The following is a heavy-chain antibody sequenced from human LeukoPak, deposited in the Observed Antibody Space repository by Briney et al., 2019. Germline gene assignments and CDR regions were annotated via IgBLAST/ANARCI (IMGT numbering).Heavy chain of an antibody. J-gene: IGHJ3*02. Sequence: SETLSLTCTVSGGSISSYYWSWIRQPAGKGLEWIGRTYTSGSTNYNPSLKSRVTMSVDTSKNQFSLKLSSVTAADTAVYYCAIRSRYYYDSSGYLNDAFDIWGQGTMVTVSS. CDR2: TYTSGST. CDR3: AIRSRYYYDSSGYLNDAFDI. V-gene: IGHV4-4*07. D-gene: IGHD3-22*01. CDR1: GGSISSYY.